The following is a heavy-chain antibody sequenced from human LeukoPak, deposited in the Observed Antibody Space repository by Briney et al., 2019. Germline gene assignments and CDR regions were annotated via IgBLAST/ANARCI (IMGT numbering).Heavy chain of an antibody. J-gene: IGHJ4*02. D-gene: IGHD3-3*01. CDR2: TYYRSKWYN. CDR3: ARVKSITIFGVVISQDYYFDY. Sequence: SQTLSLTCAISGDSVSSNSAAWNWIRQSPSRGLEWLGRTYYRSKWYNDYAESGKSRITIKPDTSKNQFSLTLGSVTAADTAVYYCARVKSITIFGVVISQDYYFDYWGQGTLVTVSS. CDR1: GDSVSSNSAA. V-gene: IGHV6-1*01.